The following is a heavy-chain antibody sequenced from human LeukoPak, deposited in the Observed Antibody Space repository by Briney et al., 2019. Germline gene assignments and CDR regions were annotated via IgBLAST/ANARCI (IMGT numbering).Heavy chain of an antibody. V-gene: IGHV3-21*01. CDR1: GFTFSSYS. Sequence: GSLRLSCAASGFTFSSYSMNWVRQAPGEGLEWVSSISSSSSYIYYADSVKGRFTISRDNAKNSLYLQMNSLRAEDTAVYYCARDMGLRFLEWLPHDAFDIWGQGTMVTVSS. CDR3: ARDMGLRFLEWLPHDAFDI. J-gene: IGHJ3*02. CDR2: ISSSSSYI. D-gene: IGHD3-3*01.